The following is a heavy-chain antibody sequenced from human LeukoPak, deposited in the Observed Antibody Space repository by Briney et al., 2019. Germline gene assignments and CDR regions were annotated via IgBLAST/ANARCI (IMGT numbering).Heavy chain of an antibody. D-gene: IGHD5-18*01. CDR3: ARGDSLLDY. J-gene: IGHJ4*02. Sequence: SETLSLTCTVSGGSISSSSYYWGWIRQPPGKGLEWIGSIYYSGSTYYNPSLKSRVTISVDTSRNQFSLKLSSVTAADTAVYYCARGDSLLDYWGQGTLVTVSS. CDR2: IYYSGST. CDR1: GGSISSSSYY. V-gene: IGHV4-39*07.